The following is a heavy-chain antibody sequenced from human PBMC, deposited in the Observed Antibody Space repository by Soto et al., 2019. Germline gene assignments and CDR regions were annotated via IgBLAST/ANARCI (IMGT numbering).Heavy chain of an antibody. D-gene: IGHD6-6*01. J-gene: IGHJ5*02. CDR3: AREGAAQEYNWFDP. CDR1: GGSISSSSYY. V-gene: IGHV4-39*02. CDR2: IYYSGST. Sequence: QLQLQESGPGLVKPSETLSLTCTVSGGSISSSSYYWGWIRQPPGKGLEWIGSIYYSGSTYYNPSLKSRVTISVDTSKNQFSLKLSSVTAADTAVYYCAREGAAQEYNWFDPWGQGTLVTVSS.